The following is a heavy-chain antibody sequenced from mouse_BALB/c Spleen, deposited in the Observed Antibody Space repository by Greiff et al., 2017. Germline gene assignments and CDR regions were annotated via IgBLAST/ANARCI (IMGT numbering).Heavy chain of an antibody. V-gene: IGHV5-17*02. CDR2: ISSGSSTI. CDR3: ATLTTAD. Sequence: EVMLVESGGGLVQPGGSRKLSCAASGFTFSSFGMHWVRQAPEKGLEWVAYISSGSSTIYYADTVKGRFTISRDNPKNTLFLQMTSLRSEDTAMYYCATLTTADWGQGTLVTVSA. J-gene: IGHJ3*01. D-gene: IGHD1-1*01. CDR1: GFTFSSFG.